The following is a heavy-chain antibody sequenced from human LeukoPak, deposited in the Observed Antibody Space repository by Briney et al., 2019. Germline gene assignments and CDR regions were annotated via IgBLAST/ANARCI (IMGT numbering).Heavy chain of an antibody. CDR3: ARGYYDSSGYSAPFDY. CDR1: GGSISSYY. Sequence: SETLSLTCTVSGGSISSYYWSWIRQPPGKGLEWIGYIYYSGSTNYNPSLKSRVTISVDTSNNQFSLKLSSVTAADTALYYCARGYYDSSGYSAPFDYWGQGTLVTVSS. V-gene: IGHV4-59*01. J-gene: IGHJ4*02. CDR2: IYYSGST. D-gene: IGHD3-22*01.